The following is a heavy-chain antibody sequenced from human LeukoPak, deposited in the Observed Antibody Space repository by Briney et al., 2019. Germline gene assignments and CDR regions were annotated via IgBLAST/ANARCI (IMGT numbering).Heavy chain of an antibody. CDR2: IYRGGIT. V-gene: IGHV3-66*02. Sequence: GGSLRLSCAASVFTVSSNYMSGVRHAPGRGLEWVSHIYRGGITYYADSVKGRFTISRDNLKNTLYLEMDSLRAEDTAVYYCARAGMDVWGQGTTVTVSS. J-gene: IGHJ6*02. CDR3: ARAGMDV. D-gene: IGHD3-10*01. CDR1: VFTVSSNY.